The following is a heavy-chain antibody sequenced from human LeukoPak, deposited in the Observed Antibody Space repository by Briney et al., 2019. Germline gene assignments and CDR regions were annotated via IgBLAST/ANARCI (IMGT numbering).Heavy chain of an antibody. J-gene: IGHJ5*02. V-gene: IGHV3-49*04. CDR1: GFTFSSYA. CDR2: IRSKAYGGTT. D-gene: IGHD1-26*01. Sequence: GGSLRLSCAASGFTFSSYALSWVRQAPGKGLEWVGFIRSKAYGGTTKNAASVKGRFTISRDDSRSIAYLQMNSLKTEDTAVYYCARAGSGRSPDWFDPWGQGTLVTVSS. CDR3: ARAGSGRSPDWFDP.